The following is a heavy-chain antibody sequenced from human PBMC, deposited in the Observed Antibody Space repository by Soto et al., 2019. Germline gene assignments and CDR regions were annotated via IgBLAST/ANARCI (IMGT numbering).Heavy chain of an antibody. CDR1: GASVSSNSAA. CDR3: ARWDHDYGYLDV. D-gene: IGHD4-17*01. J-gene: IGHJ6*02. Sequence: SQSLSLTCDISGASVSSNSAACTWIRQSPSRGLEWLGRTYYRSKWYNQYGLSVKSRITINADTSKNQFSLQLNSVTPEDAAVYYCARWDHDYGYLDVWGLGTTVTASS. CDR2: TYYRSKWYN. V-gene: IGHV6-1*01.